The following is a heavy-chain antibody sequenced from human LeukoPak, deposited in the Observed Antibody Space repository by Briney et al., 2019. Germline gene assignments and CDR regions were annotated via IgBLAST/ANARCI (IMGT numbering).Heavy chain of an antibody. V-gene: IGHV3-33*01. CDR1: GFTFSSYG. Sequence: PGRSLRLSCAASGFTFSSYGMHWVRQAPGKGLEWVAVIWYDGSNKYYADSVKGRFTISRDNSKNTLYLQMNSLRAEDTAVYYCARAYCSGGSCYSDFGYWGQGTLVTVSS. D-gene: IGHD2-15*01. CDR2: IWYDGSNK. J-gene: IGHJ4*02. CDR3: ARAYCSGGSCYSDFGY.